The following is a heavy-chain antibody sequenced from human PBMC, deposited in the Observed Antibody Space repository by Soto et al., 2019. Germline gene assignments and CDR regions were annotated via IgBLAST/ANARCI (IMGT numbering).Heavy chain of an antibody. V-gene: IGHV4-31*03. D-gene: IGHD5-18*01. CDR2: IYYSGST. Sequence: QVQLQESGPGLVKPSQTLSLTCTVSGGSISSGGYYWSWIRQHPGKGLEWIGYIYYSGSTYYNPSLKSRVTISVDTSKNQCALKLSSVTAADTAVYYCARAVDTASTFDYWGQGTLVTVSS. J-gene: IGHJ4*02. CDR3: ARAVDTASTFDY. CDR1: GGSISSGGYY.